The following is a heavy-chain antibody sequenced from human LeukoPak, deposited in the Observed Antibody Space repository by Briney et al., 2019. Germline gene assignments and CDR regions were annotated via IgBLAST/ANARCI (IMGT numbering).Heavy chain of an antibody. J-gene: IGHJ6*02. CDR1: GGSTSSYY. Sequence: PPETLSLTCTVSGGSTSSYYWSWIRQPAGKGLEWIGRIYTSGSTNYNPSLKSRVTMSVDTSKNQFSLKLSSVTTADTAVYYCARDPWLSYYHTMDVWGQGTTVTVSS. CDR3: ARDPWLSYYHTMDV. D-gene: IGHD5-24*01. V-gene: IGHV4-4*07. CDR2: IYTSGST.